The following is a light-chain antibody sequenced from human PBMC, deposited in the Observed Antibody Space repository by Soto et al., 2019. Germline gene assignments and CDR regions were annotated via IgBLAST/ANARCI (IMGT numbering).Light chain of an antibody. J-gene: IGKJ2*01. CDR2: DAS. V-gene: IGKV3-11*01. CDR3: QQRSNWPTYT. CDR1: QSVSSY. Sequence: EIVLTQSPATLSLSPGERATLSCRASQSVSSYLAWYQQKPGQAPRLLIYDASNRATGIPARFSGSGSGTDFTLTLRSLEPEDFAVYYCQQRSNWPTYTFGQGTKLEI.